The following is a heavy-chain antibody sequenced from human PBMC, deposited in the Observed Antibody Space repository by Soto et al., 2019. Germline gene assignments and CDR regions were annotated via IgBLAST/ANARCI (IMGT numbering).Heavy chain of an antibody. CDR1: GFTFSSYA. V-gene: IGHV3-23*01. Sequence: GGSLRLSCAASGFTFSSYAMSWVRQAPGKGLEWVSAISGSGGSTYYADSVKGRFTISRDNSKNTLYLQMNSLRAEDTAVYYCAKGLYCSSSSCHYAFDIWGQGTMVTVSS. J-gene: IGHJ3*02. CDR2: ISGSGGST. D-gene: IGHD2-2*01. CDR3: AKGLYCSSSSCHYAFDI.